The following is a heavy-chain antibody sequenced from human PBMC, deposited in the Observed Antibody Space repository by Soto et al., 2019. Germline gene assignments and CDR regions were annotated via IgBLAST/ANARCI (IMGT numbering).Heavy chain of an antibody. V-gene: IGHV4-59*04. Sequence: PSETLSLTCTVSGGSISSYYWSWIRQPPGKGLEWIGYIYYSERTSYNSGSTYYSPSLKSRVTISGDTSKSQFSLKLSSVTAADTAVYYCARHTRNQFDPWGQGTLVTVS. J-gene: IGHJ5*02. CDR2: IYYSERTSYNSGST. CDR1: GGSISSYY. CDR3: ARHTRNQFDP.